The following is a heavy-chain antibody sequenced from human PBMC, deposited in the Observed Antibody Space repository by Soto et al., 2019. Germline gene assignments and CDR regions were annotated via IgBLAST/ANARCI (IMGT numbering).Heavy chain of an antibody. CDR1: GFSLSVSGLG. D-gene: IGHD5-12*01. Sequence: QITLKESGPTLVKPTQTLTLTCTFSGFSLSVSGLGVGWIRQPPGKALEWLTLIYWDGDKRYSPSLETRLTISNDTSKNQVVLTMTNMDPVDTATYYCARLIVATGSFEYWGQGTLVTVSS. CDR2: IYWDGDK. J-gene: IGHJ4*02. CDR3: ARLIVATGSFEY. V-gene: IGHV2-5*02.